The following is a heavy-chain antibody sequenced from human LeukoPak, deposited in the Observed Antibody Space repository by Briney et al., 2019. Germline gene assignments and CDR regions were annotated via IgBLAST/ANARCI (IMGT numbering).Heavy chain of an antibody. Sequence: GGSLRLSCAASGFTFSSYAMSWVRQAPGKGLEWVSAISGSGGSTYYADSVKGRFTISRDNSKNTLYLQMNSPRAEDTAVYYCAKDNRYYYDSSGYHHYWGQGTLVTVSS. CDR1: GFTFSSYA. V-gene: IGHV3-23*01. CDR3: AKDNRYYYDSSGYHHY. D-gene: IGHD3-22*01. J-gene: IGHJ4*02. CDR2: ISGSGGST.